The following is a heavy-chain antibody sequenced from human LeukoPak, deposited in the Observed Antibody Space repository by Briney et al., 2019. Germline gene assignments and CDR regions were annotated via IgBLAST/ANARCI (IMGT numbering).Heavy chain of an antibody. CDR3: AGQSSRSEFGY. CDR2: IKQDGSEK. V-gene: IGHV3-7*01. J-gene: IGHJ4*02. D-gene: IGHD5/OR15-5a*01. Sequence: PSETLSLTCAVYGGSFSGYYWSWVRQAPGKGLEWVANIKQDGSEKYYVDSVKGRFTISRDNAKNSLYLQMNSLRAEDTAVYYCAGQSSRSEFGYWGQGTLVTVSS. CDR1: GGSFSGYY.